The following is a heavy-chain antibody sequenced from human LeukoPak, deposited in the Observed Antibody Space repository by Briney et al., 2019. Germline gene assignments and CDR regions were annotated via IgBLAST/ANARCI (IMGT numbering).Heavy chain of an antibody. CDR1: GFTFNTYS. CDR2: INHNGNVN. J-gene: IGHJ6*02. Sequence: GGSLRLSCAASGFTFNTYSMNWARQAPGKGLEWVASINHNGNVNYYVDSVKGRFTISRDNAKNSLYLQMSNLRAEDTAVYFCARGGGLDVWGQGATVTVSS. CDR3: ARGGGLDV. D-gene: IGHD3-16*01. V-gene: IGHV3-7*03.